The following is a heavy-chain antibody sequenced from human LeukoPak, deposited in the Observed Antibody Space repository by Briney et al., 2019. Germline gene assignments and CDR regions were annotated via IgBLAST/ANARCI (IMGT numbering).Heavy chain of an antibody. CDR2: ISGDGGST. CDR3: AKDLDSSDYGAFDI. V-gene: IGHV3-43*02. CDR1: GFTFDDYA. D-gene: IGHD3-22*01. Sequence: PGGSLRLSCAASGFTFDDYAMHWVRQAPGKGLEWVSLISGDGGSTYYADSVKGRFTISRDNSKNSLYLQMNSLRTEDAALYYCAKDLDSSDYGAFDIWGQGTMVTVSS. J-gene: IGHJ3*02.